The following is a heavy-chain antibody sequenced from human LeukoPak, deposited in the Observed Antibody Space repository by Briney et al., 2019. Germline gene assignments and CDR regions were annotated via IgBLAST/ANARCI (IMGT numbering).Heavy chain of an antibody. CDR1: GFTVSSNY. CDR3: ANEAYGSGSYYTDY. D-gene: IGHD3-10*01. CDR2: IYSGGST. Sequence: GGSLRLSCAASGFTVSSNYMSCVRQAPGKGLEWVSVIYSGGSTYYANSVKGRFTISRDNSKNTLYLQMNSLRAEDTAVYYCANEAYGSGSYYTDYWGQGTLVTVSS. V-gene: IGHV3-66*01. J-gene: IGHJ4*02.